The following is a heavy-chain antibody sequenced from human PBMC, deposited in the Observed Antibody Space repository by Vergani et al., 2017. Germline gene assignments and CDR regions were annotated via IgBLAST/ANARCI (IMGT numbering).Heavy chain of an antibody. J-gene: IGHJ4*01. CDR1: GFTFSNSA. CDR3: VKEKIDLGSYFFDS. Sequence: EVHLLESGGGLVQSGGSLRLSCAASGFTFSNSAVSWVRQAPGRGLAWVSSISGPGLSTYYADSVKGRFSISRDNSKNTVFLQVHSLRAEDTAIYYCVKEKIDLGSYFFDSWSHGILVTVSS. D-gene: IGHD2/OR15-2a*01. CDR2: ISGPGLST. V-gene: IGHV3-23*01.